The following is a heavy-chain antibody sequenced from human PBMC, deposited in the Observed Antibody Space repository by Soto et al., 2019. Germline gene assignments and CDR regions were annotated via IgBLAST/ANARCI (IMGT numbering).Heavy chain of an antibody. D-gene: IGHD3-22*01. Sequence: ASVKVSCKASGYTFTSYGISWVRQAPGQGLEWMGWISAYNGNTNYAQKLQGRVTMTTDTSTSTAYMELRSLRSDDTAVYYCARDLITMIVVASRDAFDIWGQGTMVT. CDR1: GYTFTSYG. V-gene: IGHV1-18*01. CDR3: ARDLITMIVVASRDAFDI. CDR2: ISAYNGNT. J-gene: IGHJ3*02.